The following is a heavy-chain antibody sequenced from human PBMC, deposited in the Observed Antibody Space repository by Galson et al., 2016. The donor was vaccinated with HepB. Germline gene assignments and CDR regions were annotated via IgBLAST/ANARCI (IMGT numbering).Heavy chain of an antibody. D-gene: IGHD5-24*01. J-gene: IGHJ4*02. V-gene: IGHV4-34*01. Sequence: SETLSLTCAVYGGSFSDFYWSWIRQPPGKGLEWIGEIHPSGITNHNPALSSRVTMSVDTSKNQFSLKLSSVTAADTAVYYCARGQDPYKIRDWGQGTLVTVSS. CDR1: GGSFSDFY. CDR3: ARGQDPYKIRD. CDR2: IHPSGIT.